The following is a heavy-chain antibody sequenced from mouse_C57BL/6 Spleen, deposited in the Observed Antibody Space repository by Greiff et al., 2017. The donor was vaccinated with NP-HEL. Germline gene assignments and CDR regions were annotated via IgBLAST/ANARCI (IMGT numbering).Heavy chain of an antibody. V-gene: IGHV5-17*01. D-gene: IGHD3-2*02. CDR2: ISSGSSTI. CDR3: ARRYSSGYYFDY. J-gene: IGHJ2*01. Sequence: EVMLVESGGGLVKPGGSLKLSCAASGFTFSDYGMHWVRQAPEKGLEWVAYISSGSSTIYYAYTVKGRFTISRDNAKNTLFLQMTSLRSEDTAMYYCARRYSSGYYFDYWGQGTTLTVSS. CDR1: GFTFSDYG.